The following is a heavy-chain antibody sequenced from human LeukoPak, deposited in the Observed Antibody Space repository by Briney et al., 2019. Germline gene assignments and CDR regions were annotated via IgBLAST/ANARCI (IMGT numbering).Heavy chain of an antibody. CDR2: ITPNSGGT. CDR1: GYTFTGYY. D-gene: IGHD5-24*01. CDR3: ARSGDGYNHFPFDY. V-gene: IGHV1-2*06. J-gene: IGHJ4*02. Sequence: GASVKVSCKASGYTFTGYYMHWVRQAPGQGLERMGRITPNSGGTNYAQKFQGRVTMTRDTSISTAYMELSRLRSDDTAVYYCARSGDGYNHFPFDYWGQGTLVTVSS.